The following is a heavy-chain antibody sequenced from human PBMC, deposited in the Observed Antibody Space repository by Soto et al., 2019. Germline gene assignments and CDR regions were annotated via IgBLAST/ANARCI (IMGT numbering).Heavy chain of an antibody. Sequence: SVKVSCKASGGTFSSYVISWVRQAPGQGLEWMGGIIPIFGTANYAQKFQGRVTITADKSTSTAYMELSSLRSEDTAVYYCARGNGDYVGARYYFDYWGQGTLVTVSS. CDR2: IIPIFGTA. V-gene: IGHV1-69*06. D-gene: IGHD4-17*01. CDR1: GGTFSSYV. CDR3: ARGNGDYVGARYYFDY. J-gene: IGHJ4*02.